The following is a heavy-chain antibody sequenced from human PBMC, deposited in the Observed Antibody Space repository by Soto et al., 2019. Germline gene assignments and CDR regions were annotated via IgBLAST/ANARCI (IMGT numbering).Heavy chain of an antibody. CDR2: ISAEGGFT. J-gene: IGHJ4*02. D-gene: IGHD3-10*01. CDR1: GFTFSRHG. CDR3: SRENWFQDY. Sequence: PGGSLRLSCAASGFTFSRHGMTWVRQAPGKGLEWVSTISAEGGFTYYADSVKGRVTISRDNSKNTLYLQMRSLRAEDTAIYYCSRENWFQDYWGQGTLVTVSS. V-gene: IGHV3-23*01.